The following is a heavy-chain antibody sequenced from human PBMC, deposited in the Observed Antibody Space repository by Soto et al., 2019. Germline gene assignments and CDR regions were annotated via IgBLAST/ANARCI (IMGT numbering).Heavy chain of an antibody. V-gene: IGHV4-34*01. J-gene: IGHJ2*01. CDR1: GGSFNSYF. CDR2: INHSGSI. CDR3: ARGTREGWYFDL. Sequence: QVQLQQWGAGLLKPSETLSLTCAVYGGSFNSYFWNWIRQPPGRGLEWIGEINHSGSINYNPSLKSRVTISVDTSKNQFSLKLSSVPAADTAVYYCARGTREGWYFDLWGRGTLVTVSS.